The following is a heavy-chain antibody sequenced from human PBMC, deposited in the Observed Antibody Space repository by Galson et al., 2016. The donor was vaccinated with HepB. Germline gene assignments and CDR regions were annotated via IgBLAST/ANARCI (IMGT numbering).Heavy chain of an antibody. CDR3: VRRERSYNFGADF. CDR1: GYRFTNIW. J-gene: IGHJ4*02. V-gene: IGHV5-51*03. Sequence: QSGAEVKKPGETLKIACRDSGYRFTNIWIGWVRQVPGMGLEWMGIIYPGDSDTRYRPSFQGQVTISFDKSINTAYLQWRSLKTSDTAMYYCVRRERSYNFGADFWGQGTLVTVSS. CDR2: IYPGDSDT. D-gene: IGHD1-1*01.